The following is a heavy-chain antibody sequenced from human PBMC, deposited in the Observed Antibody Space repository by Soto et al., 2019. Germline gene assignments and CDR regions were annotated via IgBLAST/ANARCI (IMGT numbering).Heavy chain of an antibody. CDR2: INAGNGNT. Sequence: GASVKVSCKASGYTFTSYAMHWVRQAPGQRLEWMGWINAGNGNTKYSQKFQGRVTITRDTSASTAYMELSGLRSEDTAVYYCARDRNNWNDPDLDYWGQGTLVTVSS. D-gene: IGHD1-20*01. J-gene: IGHJ4*02. CDR3: ARDRNNWNDPDLDY. CDR1: GYTFTSYA. V-gene: IGHV1-3*01.